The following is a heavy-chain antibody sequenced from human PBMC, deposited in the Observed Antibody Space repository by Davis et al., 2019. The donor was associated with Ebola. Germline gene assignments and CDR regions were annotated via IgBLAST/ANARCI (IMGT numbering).Heavy chain of an antibody. CDR3: AIPQDYYYYYGMDV. V-gene: IGHV3-48*03. CDR2: ISSSGSTI. Sequence: PGGSLRLSCAASGFTFSSYEMNWVRQAPGKGLEWVSYISSSGSTIYYADSVKGRFTISRDNAKNSLYLQMNSLRAEDTAVYYCAIPQDYYYYYGMDVWGQGTTVTVSS. D-gene: IGHD1-14*01. CDR1: GFTFSSYE. J-gene: IGHJ6*02.